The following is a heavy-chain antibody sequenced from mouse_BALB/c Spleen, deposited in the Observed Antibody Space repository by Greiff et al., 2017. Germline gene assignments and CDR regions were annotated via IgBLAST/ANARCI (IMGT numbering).Heavy chain of an antibody. Sequence: EVQLQESGPGLVKPSQSLSLTCSVTGYSITSGYYWNWIRQFPGNKLEWMGYISYDGSNNYNPSLKNRISITRDTSKNQFFLKLNSVTTEDTATYYCASDYDYDGAWFAYWGQGTLVTVSA. CDR1: GYSITSGYY. J-gene: IGHJ3*01. V-gene: IGHV3-6*02. CDR3: ASDYDYDGAWFAY. D-gene: IGHD2-4*01. CDR2: ISYDGSN.